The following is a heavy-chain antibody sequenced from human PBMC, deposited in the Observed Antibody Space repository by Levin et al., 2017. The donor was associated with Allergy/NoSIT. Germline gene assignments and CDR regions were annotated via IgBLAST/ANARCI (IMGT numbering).Heavy chain of an antibody. V-gene: IGHV3-21*01. CDR1: GFTFSSYS. CDR2: ISSSSSYI. CDR3: ATRPLYGGNSRDY. Sequence: GGSLRLSCAASGFTFSSYSMNWVRQAPGKGLEWVSSISSSSSYIYYADSVKGRFTISRDNAKNSLYLQMNSLRAEDTAVYYCATRPLYGGNSRDYWGQGTLVTVSS. D-gene: IGHD4-23*01. J-gene: IGHJ4*02.